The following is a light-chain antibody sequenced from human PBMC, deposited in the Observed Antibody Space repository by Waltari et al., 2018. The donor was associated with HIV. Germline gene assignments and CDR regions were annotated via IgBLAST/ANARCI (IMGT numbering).Light chain of an antibody. Sequence: QSVLTQPPSVSGAPGQRVTISCTGSSSNIRAGYDVHWYQQLPGTAPKLFIYANTNRPAGTPDRFAGSKSGTSASLAITGLRAEDEGDYYCQSYDTSLGGSVFGGGTKLTVL. J-gene: IGLJ3*02. CDR1: SSNIRAGYD. V-gene: IGLV1-40*01. CDR2: ANT. CDR3: QSYDTSLGGSV.